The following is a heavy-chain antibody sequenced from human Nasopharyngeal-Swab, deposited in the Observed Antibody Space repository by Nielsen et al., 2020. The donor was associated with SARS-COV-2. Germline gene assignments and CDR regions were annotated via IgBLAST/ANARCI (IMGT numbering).Heavy chain of an antibody. D-gene: IGHD6-13*01. Sequence: SETLSLTCTVSGDSIASSTFYWGWLRQPPGKGLEGIGNIYYNGNTYQNPSLKSRLTTSVDKSKNQFSLHLSSVTAADTAVYYCVRSSSWYYFDYWDQGTQVTVSS. CDR2: IYYNGNT. CDR1: GDSIASSTFY. J-gene: IGHJ4*02. V-gene: IGHV4-39*01. CDR3: VRSSSWYYFDY.